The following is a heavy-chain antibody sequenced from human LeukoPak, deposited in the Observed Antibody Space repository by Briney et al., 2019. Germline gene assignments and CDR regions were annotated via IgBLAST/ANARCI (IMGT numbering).Heavy chain of an antibody. D-gene: IGHD3-10*01. CDR1: GDTLTELS. J-gene: IGHJ4*02. CDR3: AAGRGFGELLD. Sequence: GASVEVSCKVSGDTLTELSMHWVRQAPGKGLEWMGGFQVEDGQTIYAQKFQGRVTMTEDTSTDTSYMELWSLRSEDTAVYYCAAGRGFGELLDWGQGTLVTVSS. CDR2: FQVEDGQT. V-gene: IGHV1-24*01.